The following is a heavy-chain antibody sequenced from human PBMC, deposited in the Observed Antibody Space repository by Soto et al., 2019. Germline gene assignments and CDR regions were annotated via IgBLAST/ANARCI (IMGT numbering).Heavy chain of an antibody. CDR1: GGSFSGYY. V-gene: IGHV4-34*01. CDR3: ARDPYDFWSGYSKFDP. D-gene: IGHD3-3*01. J-gene: IGHJ5*02. Sequence: ETLSLTCAVYGGSFSGYYWSWIRQPPGKGLEWIGEINHSGSTNYNPSLKSRVTISVDTSKNQFSLKLSSVTAADTAVYYCARDPYDFWSGYSKFDPWGQGTLVTVSS. CDR2: INHSGST.